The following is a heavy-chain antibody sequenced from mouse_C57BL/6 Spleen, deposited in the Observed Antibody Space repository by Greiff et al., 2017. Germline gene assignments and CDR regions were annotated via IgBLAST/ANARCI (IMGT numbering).Heavy chain of an antibody. D-gene: IGHD4-1*01. CDR2: IDPSDSYT. Sequence: QVQLQQPGAELVMPGASVKLSCKASGYTFTSYWMHWVKQRPGQGLEWIGEIDPSDSYTNYNQKFKGKSTLTVDKSSSTAYLQRSSLTSEDSAVYYCATNVDYWGQGTTLTVSS. V-gene: IGHV1-69*01. CDR3: ATNVDY. J-gene: IGHJ2*01. CDR1: GYTFTSYW.